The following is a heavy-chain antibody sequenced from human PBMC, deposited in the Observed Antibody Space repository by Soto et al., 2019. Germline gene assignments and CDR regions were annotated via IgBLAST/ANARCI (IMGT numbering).Heavy chain of an antibody. CDR1: GGSISSYY. D-gene: IGHD2-15*01. J-gene: IGHJ6*03. Sequence: KPSETLSLTCTVSGGSISSYYWSWIRQPPGKGLEWIGYIYYSGSTNYNPSLKSRVTISVDTSKNQFSLKLSSVTAADTAVYYCARAVEVVVAASKNYYYYYMDVWGKGTTVTVSS. CDR2: IYYSGST. V-gene: IGHV4-59*01. CDR3: ARAVEVVVAASKNYYYYYMDV.